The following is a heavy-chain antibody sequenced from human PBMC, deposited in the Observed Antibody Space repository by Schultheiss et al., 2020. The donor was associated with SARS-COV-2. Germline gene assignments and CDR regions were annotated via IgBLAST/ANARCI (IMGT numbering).Heavy chain of an antibody. CDR2: IIPIFGTA. J-gene: IGHJ4*02. Sequence: ASVKVSCQASRYTFTKYFTQWVRQGPGQGLEWMGGIIPIFGTANYAQKFQGRVTMTRNTSISTAYMELSSLRSEDTAVYYCARQYGDFDYWGQGTLVTVSS. V-gene: IGHV1-8*01. CDR1: RYTFTKYF. D-gene: IGHD4-17*01. CDR3: ARQYGDFDY.